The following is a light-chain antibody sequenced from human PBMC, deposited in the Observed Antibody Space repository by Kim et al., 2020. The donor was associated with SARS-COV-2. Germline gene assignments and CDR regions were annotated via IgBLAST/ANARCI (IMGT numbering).Light chain of an antibody. CDR2: WAS. CDR3: QQYFTTPPT. Sequence: ASINCKASQSGFDRSNNKNHLAWYQQKPGQPPKLLVYWASTRESGVPDRFSGSGSGTDFTLTVSSLQAEDVAVYYCQQYFTTPPTFGGGTKVDIK. J-gene: IGKJ4*01. V-gene: IGKV4-1*01. CDR1: QSGFDRSNNKNH.